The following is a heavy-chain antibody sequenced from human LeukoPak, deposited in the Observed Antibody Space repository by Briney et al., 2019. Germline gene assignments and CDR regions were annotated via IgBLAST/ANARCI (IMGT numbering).Heavy chain of an antibody. J-gene: IGHJ5*02. D-gene: IGHD6-13*01. Sequence: GGSLRLSCAASGFTFSSYAMHWVRQAPGKGLEWVTIISFDGSNKYYADSVKGRFIISRDNSKNTLYLQMKSLRAEDTALYYCARGDKQLVFERRKGGFDPWGQGTLVTVSS. CDR1: GFTFSSYA. CDR3: ARGDKQLVFERRKGGFDP. CDR2: ISFDGSNK. V-gene: IGHV3-30*04.